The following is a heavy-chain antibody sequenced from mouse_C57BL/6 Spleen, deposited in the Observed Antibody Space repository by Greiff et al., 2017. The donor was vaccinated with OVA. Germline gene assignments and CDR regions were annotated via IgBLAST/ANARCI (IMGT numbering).Heavy chain of an antibody. J-gene: IGHJ3*01. CDR3: ARRNWEWFAY. V-gene: IGHV1-26*01. D-gene: IGHD4-1*01. CDR2: INPNNGGT. CDR1: GYTLPNSY. Sequence: VQLQQSGPELVKPGASVKLSCKASGYTLPNSYMNWVKQSHGKSLEWIGVINPNNGGTSDNQKFKGKATLTVDKSSSTADMELRSLTSEDSAVYYCARRNWEWFAYWGQGTLVTVSA.